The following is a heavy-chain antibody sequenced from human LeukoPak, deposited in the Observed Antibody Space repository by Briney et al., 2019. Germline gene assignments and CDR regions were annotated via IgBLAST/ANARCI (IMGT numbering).Heavy chain of an antibody. CDR1: GFTFTSSA. J-gene: IGHJ4*02. Sequence: ASVKVSCKASGFTFTSSAVQGVRQARGQRLEWIGWIVVGSGNTNYAQKFQERVTITRDMSTSTAYMELSSLRSEDTAVYYCAATLDAQIQLLDYWGQGTLVTVSS. V-gene: IGHV1-58*01. CDR2: IVVGSGNT. CDR3: AATLDAQIQLLDY. D-gene: IGHD5-18*01.